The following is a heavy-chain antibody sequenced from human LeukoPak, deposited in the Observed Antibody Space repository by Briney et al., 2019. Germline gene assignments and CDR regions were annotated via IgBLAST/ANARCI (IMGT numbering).Heavy chain of an antibody. V-gene: IGHV3-21*01. CDR3: ARDSGSYYEGLDY. CDR2: ISSSSSYI. Sequence: GGSLRLSCAASGFTFSSYSMNWVRQAPGKGLEWVSSISSSSSYIYYADSVKGRFTISRDNAKNSLYLQMNSLRAEDTAVYYCARDSGSYYEGLDYWGQGTLVTVSS. D-gene: IGHD1-26*01. J-gene: IGHJ4*02. CDR1: GFTFSSYS.